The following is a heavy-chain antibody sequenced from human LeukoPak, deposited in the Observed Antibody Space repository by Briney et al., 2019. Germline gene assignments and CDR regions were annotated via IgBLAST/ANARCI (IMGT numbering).Heavy chain of an antibody. Sequence: ASVKVSCKASGYTFTSYYMHWVRQAPGQGLEWMGIINPSGGSTSYAQKLQGRVTMTRDTSTSTVYMELSSLRSEDTAVYYCARDPTPEYLHAQALYYFDYWGQGTLVTVSS. CDR3: ARDPTPEYLHAQALYYFDY. V-gene: IGHV1-46*01. J-gene: IGHJ4*02. CDR1: GYTFTSYY. CDR2: INPSGGST. D-gene: IGHD2/OR15-2a*01.